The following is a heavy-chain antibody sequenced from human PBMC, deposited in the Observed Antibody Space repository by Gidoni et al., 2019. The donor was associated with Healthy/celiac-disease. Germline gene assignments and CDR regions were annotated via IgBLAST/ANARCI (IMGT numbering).Heavy chain of an antibody. CDR3: ARDCYDFITPNSNYGMDV. CDR1: GYTSTGHN. D-gene: IGHD3-3*01. V-gene: IGHV1-2*02. Sequence: QVQLVQSGAEVKKPGASVKASCKAFGYTSTGHNMPWVRKAPGQGLEWMGWINPNSGGTNYAQKFQGRVTMTRDTSISTAYMELSRLRSDDTAVYYCARDCYDFITPNSNYGMDVWGQGTTVTVSS. J-gene: IGHJ6*02. CDR2: INPNSGGT.